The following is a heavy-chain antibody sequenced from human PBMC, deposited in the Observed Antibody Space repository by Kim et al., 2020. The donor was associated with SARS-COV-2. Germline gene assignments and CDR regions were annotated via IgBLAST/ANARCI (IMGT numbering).Heavy chain of an antibody. J-gene: IGHJ2*01. Sequence: KGRFTNSRDNAKNTLYLKMNSRRAEDTAVYYCARDRMTTVTRVYWYFDLWGRGTLVTVSS. D-gene: IGHD4-17*01. CDR3: ARDRMTTVTRVYWYFDL. V-gene: IGHV3-53*01.